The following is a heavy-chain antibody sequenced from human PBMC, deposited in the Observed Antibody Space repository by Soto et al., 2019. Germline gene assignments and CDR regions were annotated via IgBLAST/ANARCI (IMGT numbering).Heavy chain of an antibody. V-gene: IGHV3-30*18. Sequence: QVQLVESGGGVVQPGRSLRLSCAASGFTFSSYGMHWGRQAPGKGMEGVAVISYDGSNKYYADSVQGRVTISRDNSKNTLYMQMNSLRAEDTAVYYCAKGATYEFWCGYHGRIDYWGQGTLVTVSS. D-gene: IGHD3-3*01. CDR3: AKGATYEFWCGYHGRIDY. CDR1: GFTFSSYG. CDR2: ISYDGSNK. J-gene: IGHJ4*02.